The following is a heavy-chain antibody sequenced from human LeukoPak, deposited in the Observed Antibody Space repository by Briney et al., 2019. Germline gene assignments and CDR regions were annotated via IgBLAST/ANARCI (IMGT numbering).Heavy chain of an antibody. J-gene: IGHJ5*02. Sequence: SQTLSLTCTVSGGSISSGSYYWSWIRQPAGKGLEWIRRIYTSGSTNYNPSLKSRVTISVDTSKNQFSLKLSSVTAADTAVYYCARARYYYDSSGFNWFDPWGQGTLVTVSS. D-gene: IGHD3-22*01. CDR3: ARARYYYDSSGFNWFDP. V-gene: IGHV4-61*02. CDR1: GGSISSGSYY. CDR2: IYTSGST.